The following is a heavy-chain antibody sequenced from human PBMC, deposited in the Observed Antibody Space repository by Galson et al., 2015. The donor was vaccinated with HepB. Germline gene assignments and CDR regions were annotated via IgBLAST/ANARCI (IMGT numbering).Heavy chain of an antibody. D-gene: IGHD3-22*01. V-gene: IGHV1-69*13. J-gene: IGHJ3*02. CDR2: IIPIFGTA. CDR3: ARDQPSLGSLSLSGFASHDAFDI. CDR1: GGTFSSYA. Sequence: SVKVSCKASGGTFSSYAISWVRQAPGQGLEWMGGIIPIFGTANYAQKFQGRVTITADESTSTAYMELSSLRSEDTAVYYCARDQPSLGSLSLSGFASHDAFDIWGQGTMVTVSS.